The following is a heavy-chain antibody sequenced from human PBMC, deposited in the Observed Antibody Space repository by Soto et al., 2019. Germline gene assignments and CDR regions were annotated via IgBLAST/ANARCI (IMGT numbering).Heavy chain of an antibody. J-gene: IGHJ3*02. D-gene: IGHD3-22*01. CDR2: ISAYNGNT. CDR3: ARGRYYDSSGYYGPDAFDI. CDR1: GYTFTSYG. V-gene: IGHV1-18*01. Sequence: ASVKVSCKASGYTFTSYGISWARQAPGQGLEWMGWISAYNGNTNYAQKLQGRVTMTTDTSTSTAYMELRSLRSDDTAVYYCARGRYYDSSGYYGPDAFDIWGQGTMVTVSS.